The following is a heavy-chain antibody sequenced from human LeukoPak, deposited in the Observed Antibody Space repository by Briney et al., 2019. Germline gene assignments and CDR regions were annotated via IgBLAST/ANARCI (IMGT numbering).Heavy chain of an antibody. J-gene: IGHJ4*02. D-gene: IGHD3-16*02. V-gene: IGHV1-2*02. CDR1: GYTFTDYY. CDR2: INSNNGGT. Sequence: ASVKVSCKASGYTFTDYYMHWVRQAPGQGLEWMGWINSNNGGTNYAQRFQGRVTMTRDTSISTAYMELSRLRSDDTAVYYCARIINDYIWGSYRTYYFDYWGQGTLVTVSS. CDR3: ARIINDYIWGSYRTYYFDY.